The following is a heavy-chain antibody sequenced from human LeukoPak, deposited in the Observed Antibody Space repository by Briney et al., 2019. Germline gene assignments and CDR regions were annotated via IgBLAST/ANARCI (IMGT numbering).Heavy chain of an antibody. D-gene: IGHD2-2*01. CDR3: AVSIVVVPAASPRDY. CDR1: GFTFSSYS. J-gene: IGHJ4*02. V-gene: IGHV3-21*01. CDR2: ISSSSSYI. Sequence: GGSLRLSCAASGFTFSSYSMNWVRQAPGKGLEWVSSISSSSSYIYYADSVKGRFTIFRDNAKNSLYLQMNSLRAEDTAVYYCAVSIVVVPAASPRDYWGQGTLVTVSS.